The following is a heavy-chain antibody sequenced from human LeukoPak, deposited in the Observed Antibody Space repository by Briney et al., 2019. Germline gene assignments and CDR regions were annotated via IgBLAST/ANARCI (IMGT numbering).Heavy chain of an antibody. Sequence: GRSLRLSCAAAGLTFSSYAMHWVRQAPGKGLEWVAVVSYDGSNKYYADSVKGRFTSSRDNSKNTLYLQMSSLRAEDTAVYYCARDRDTAMVHDAFDMWGQGTMVTVSS. D-gene: IGHD5-18*01. J-gene: IGHJ3*02. CDR1: GLTFSSYA. CDR2: VSYDGSNK. CDR3: ARDRDTAMVHDAFDM. V-gene: IGHV3-30*04.